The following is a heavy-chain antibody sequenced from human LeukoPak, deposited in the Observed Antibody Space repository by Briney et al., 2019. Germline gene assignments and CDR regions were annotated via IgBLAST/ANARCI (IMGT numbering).Heavy chain of an antibody. CDR2: IAHSGTT. V-gene: IGHV4-59*08. J-gene: IGHJ4*02. CDR1: GGSISRYS. Sequence: SETLSLTCIVSGGSISRYSWNWIRQSPGKGLEWVGYIAHSGTTSYKSSLKSRVTVSVDTSKNQLSLRLTSVTAADTAVYYCARWDDSAWAFGNWGPGTLVTVSS. D-gene: IGHD6-19*01. CDR3: ARWDDSAWAFGN.